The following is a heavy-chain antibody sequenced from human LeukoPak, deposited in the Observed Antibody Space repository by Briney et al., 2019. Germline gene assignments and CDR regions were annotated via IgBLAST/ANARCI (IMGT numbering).Heavy chain of an antibody. CDR2: IIPIFGTA. CDR1: GGTFSSYA. CDR3: ARGPRYSGYDTHFSIYGMDV. J-gene: IGHJ6*02. Sequence: SVKVSCKASGGTFSSYAISWVRQAPGQGLEWMGGIIPIFGTANYAQKFQGRVTITADESTSTAYMELSSLRSEDTAVYYCARGPRYSGYDTHFSIYGMDVWGQGTTVTVSS. D-gene: IGHD5-12*01. V-gene: IGHV1-69*13.